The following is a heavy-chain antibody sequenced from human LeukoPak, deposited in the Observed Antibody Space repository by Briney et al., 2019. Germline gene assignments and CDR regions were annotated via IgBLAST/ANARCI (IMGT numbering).Heavy chain of an antibody. Sequence: GGSLRLSCAASGFTFSSYWMSWVRQAPGKGLEWVANIKQDGSEKYYVDSVKGRFTISRDNAENSLYLQVNSLRAEDTAVYYCARDAIAAAGTYGMDVWGKGTTVTVSS. J-gene: IGHJ6*04. CDR3: ARDAIAAAGTYGMDV. CDR1: GFTFSSYW. V-gene: IGHV3-7*03. D-gene: IGHD6-13*01. CDR2: IKQDGSEK.